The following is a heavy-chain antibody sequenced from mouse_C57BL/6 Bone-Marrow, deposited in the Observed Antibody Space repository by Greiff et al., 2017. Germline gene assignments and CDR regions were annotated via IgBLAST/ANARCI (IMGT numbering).Heavy chain of an antibody. V-gene: IGHV1-55*01. CDR1: GYTFTSYW. D-gene: IGHD3-3*01. CDR2: IYPGSGST. CDR3: ARRANYYAMDY. Sequence: QVQLKQPGAELVKPGASVRMSCKASGYTFTSYWITWVKQRPGQGLEWIGDIYPGSGSTNYNEKFKSKGTLTVDTSSCTAYMQLISLTSEDTAVYYCARRANYYAMDYWGQGTSVTVSS. J-gene: IGHJ4*01.